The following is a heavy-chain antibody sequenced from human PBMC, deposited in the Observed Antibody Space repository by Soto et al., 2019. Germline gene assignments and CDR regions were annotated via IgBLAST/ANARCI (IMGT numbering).Heavy chain of an antibody. V-gene: IGHV2-5*01. D-gene: IGHD2-15*01. CDR1: GFSLSTIGVG. CDR2: IYLYYDK. CDR3: AHRPSYCSGGSCYSGFDY. J-gene: IGHJ4*02. Sequence: QITLKESGPTLVKPTQTLTLTCTFSGFSLSTIGVGVGWIRQPPGKALEWLALIYLYYDKRYSPSLKSRLTITKDTSKNQVVLTMTNMDPVDTATYYCAHRPSYCSGGSCYSGFDYWGQGTLVTVSS.